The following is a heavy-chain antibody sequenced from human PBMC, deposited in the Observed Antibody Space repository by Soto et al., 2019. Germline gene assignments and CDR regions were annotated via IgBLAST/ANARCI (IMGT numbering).Heavy chain of an antibody. CDR3: AKELAPSGGSGYYSVEKGGDAFDI. Sequence: GGSLRLSCAASGFTFSSYGMHWVRQAPGKGLEWVAVISYDGSNKYYADSVKGRSTISRDNSKNTLYRQRNGLRARDTAVYYCAKELAPSGGSGYYSVEKGGDAFDIWGQGTMVTVSS. CDR1: GFTFSSYG. J-gene: IGHJ3*02. V-gene: IGHV3-30*18. CDR2: ISYDGSNK. D-gene: IGHD3-22*01.